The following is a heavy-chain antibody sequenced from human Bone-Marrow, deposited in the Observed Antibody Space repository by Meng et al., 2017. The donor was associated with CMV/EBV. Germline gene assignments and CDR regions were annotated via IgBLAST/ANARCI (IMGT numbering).Heavy chain of an antibody. Sequence: GESLKISCAASGFTFSSYAMHWVRQAPGKGLEWVAVISYDGSTEFYADSVKGRFTISRDNSKNTLYLQMNSLRTEDTAVYYCARGWKRMTTVTTSYGMDVWGQGTTVTVSS. CDR3: ARGWKRMTTVTTSYGMDV. CDR1: GFTFSSYA. CDR2: ISYDGSTE. J-gene: IGHJ6*02. V-gene: IGHV3-30*04. D-gene: IGHD4-11*01.